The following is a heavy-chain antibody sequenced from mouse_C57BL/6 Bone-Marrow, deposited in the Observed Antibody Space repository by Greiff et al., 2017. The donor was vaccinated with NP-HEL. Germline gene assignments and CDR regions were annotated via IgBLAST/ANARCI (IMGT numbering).Heavy chain of an antibody. Sequence: VQLQQSGPELVKPGASVKMSCKASGYTFTDYNMHWVKQSHGKSLEWIGYINPKNGGTSYNQKFKGKATLTVNKSSSTAYMELRSLTSEDSAVYYCARSRAMVTTKNYFDYWGQGTTLTVSS. V-gene: IGHV1-22*01. CDR3: ARSRAMVTTKNYFDY. CDR2: INPKNGGT. CDR1: GYTFTDYN. J-gene: IGHJ2*01. D-gene: IGHD2-2*01.